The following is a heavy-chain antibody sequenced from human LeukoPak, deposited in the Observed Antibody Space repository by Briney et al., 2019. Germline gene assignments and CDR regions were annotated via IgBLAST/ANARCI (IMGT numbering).Heavy chain of an antibody. CDR1: GGSISSYY. V-gene: IGHV4-4*07. J-gene: IGHJ3*02. CDR3: ARDMDSSGWETVADAFDI. CDR2: IYTSGST. Sequence: PSETLSLTCTVSGGSISSYYWSWIRQPAGKGLEWIGRIYTSGSTNYNPSLKSRVTMSVDTSKNQFSLKLSSVTAADTAVYYCARDMDSSGWETVADAFDIWGQGTMVTVSS. D-gene: IGHD6-19*01.